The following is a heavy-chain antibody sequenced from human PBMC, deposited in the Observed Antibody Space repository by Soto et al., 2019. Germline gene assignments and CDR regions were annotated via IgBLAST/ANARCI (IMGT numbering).Heavy chain of an antibody. CDR3: ARLGAYYQAMDS. J-gene: IGHJ1*01. Sequence: SETLSLTCTFSGASISSGYWSWIRHPPGKGLEWIGYIYYAGTTSYNPSLQSRVSISLDTSKNEVSLKLTSVTAADTAVYFCARLGAYYQAMDSWGQGTLVTVSS. CDR2: IYYAGTT. D-gene: IGHD3-22*01. V-gene: IGHV4-59*08. CDR1: GASISSGY.